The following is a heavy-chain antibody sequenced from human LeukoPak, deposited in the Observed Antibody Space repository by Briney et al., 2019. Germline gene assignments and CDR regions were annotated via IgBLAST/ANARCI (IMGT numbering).Heavy chain of an antibody. Sequence: PSETLSLTCTVSGGSISSSSYYWGWIRQPPGKGLEWIGSIHYSGSTYYNPSLQSRVTISVDPSKNHFSLKLSSVTAADTAIYYCARHGTDPTTVVSYYYYAMDVWGQGTTVTISS. V-gene: IGHV4-39*01. CDR3: ARHGTDPTTVVSYYYYAMDV. CDR1: GGSISSSSYY. CDR2: IHYSGST. J-gene: IGHJ6*02. D-gene: IGHD4-17*01.